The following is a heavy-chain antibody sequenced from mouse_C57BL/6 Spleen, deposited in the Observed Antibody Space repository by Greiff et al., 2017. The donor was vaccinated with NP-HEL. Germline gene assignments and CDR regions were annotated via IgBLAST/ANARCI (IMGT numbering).Heavy chain of an antibody. CDR2: ISSGGSYT. CDR1: GFTFSSYG. Sequence: EVMLVESGGDLVKPGGSLKLSCAASGFTFSSYGMSWVRQTPDKRLEWVATISSGGSYTYYPDSVKGRFTISRDNAKNTRYLQMSSLKSEDTAMYYCASLYGSSHWYFDVWGTGTTVTVSS. D-gene: IGHD1-1*01. V-gene: IGHV5-6*01. CDR3: ASLYGSSHWYFDV. J-gene: IGHJ1*03.